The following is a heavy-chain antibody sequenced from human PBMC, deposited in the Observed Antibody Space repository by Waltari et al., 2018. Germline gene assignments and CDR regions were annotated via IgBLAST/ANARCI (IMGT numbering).Heavy chain of an antibody. V-gene: IGHV1-24*01. CDR1: GYTLTELS. Sequence: QVQLVQSGAEVKKPGASVKVSCKVSGYTLTELSMHWVRQAPGKGLEWMGGFDPEDGETIDAQKFQGRVTMTEDTSTDTAYMELSSLRSEDTAVYYCATGYRGIPGYCSGGSCGPSEDYWGQGTLVTVSS. J-gene: IGHJ4*02. D-gene: IGHD2-15*01. CDR2: FDPEDGET. CDR3: ATGYRGIPGYCSGGSCGPSEDY.